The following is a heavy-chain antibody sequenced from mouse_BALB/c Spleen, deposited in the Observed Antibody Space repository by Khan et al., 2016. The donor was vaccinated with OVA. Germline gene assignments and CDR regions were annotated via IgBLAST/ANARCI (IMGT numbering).Heavy chain of an antibody. D-gene: IGHD1-1*01. CDR3: TRTPGYYGSNYFDY. CDR2: ISSGGSYT. V-gene: IGHV5-9-3*01. Sequence: EVELVESGGGLVKPGGSLKFSCAASGFTFSNYAMSWVRQTPEKRLEWVATISSGGSYTYSPDSVKGRFTIARAHAKNTLYPPMSSLRSEDTAMYFCTRTPGYYGSNYFDYWGQGTTLTVSS. CDR1: GFTFSNYA. J-gene: IGHJ2*01.